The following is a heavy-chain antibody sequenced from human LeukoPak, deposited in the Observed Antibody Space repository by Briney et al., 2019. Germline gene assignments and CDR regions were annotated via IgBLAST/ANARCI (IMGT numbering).Heavy chain of an antibody. V-gene: IGHV3-30-3*01. CDR3: ARSGGVRSNWIHLTP. CDR2: MSYDGSNE. D-gene: IGHD5-18*01. J-gene: IGHJ4*02. CDR1: GFSLSTYA. Sequence: PGGSLRLSCAASGFSLSTYAIHWVRQAPGKGLEWLKFMSYDGSNEYFADSVRGRFTVSKDNSRNTVYLQMNSLRAEDTAVYYCARSGGVRSNWIHLTPWGRGTLVTVSS.